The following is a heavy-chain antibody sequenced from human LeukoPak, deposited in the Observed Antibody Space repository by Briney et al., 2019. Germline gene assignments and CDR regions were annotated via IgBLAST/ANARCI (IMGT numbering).Heavy chain of an antibody. CDR2: IGAYNGNT. V-gene: IGHV1-18*01. Sequence: ASVKVSCKASGYTFTSYGISWVRQAPGQGLEWMGWIGAYNGNTNYAQKLQGRVTMTTDTSTSTAYMELRSLRSDDTAVYYCARGPYSSGWYYYYGMDVWGQGTTVTVSS. J-gene: IGHJ6*02. CDR1: GYTFTSYG. D-gene: IGHD6-19*01. CDR3: ARGPYSSGWYYYYGMDV.